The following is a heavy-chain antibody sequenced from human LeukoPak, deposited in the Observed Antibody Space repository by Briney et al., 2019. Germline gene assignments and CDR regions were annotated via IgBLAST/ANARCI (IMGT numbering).Heavy chain of an antibody. CDR2: IYGGGGI. CDR3: ARGFYVSGSFRSPTYTLDV. V-gene: IGHV3-53*01. Sequence: GGSLRLSCAASGFAVSSNYMSWVRQAPGKGLEWVSVIYGGGGIHYADSVKGRFTISRDSSRHTLFLHMNNLRAEDTAMYYCARGFYVSGSFRSPTYTLDVWGQGTTVTVSS. J-gene: IGHJ6*02. D-gene: IGHD3-10*01. CDR1: GFAVSSNY.